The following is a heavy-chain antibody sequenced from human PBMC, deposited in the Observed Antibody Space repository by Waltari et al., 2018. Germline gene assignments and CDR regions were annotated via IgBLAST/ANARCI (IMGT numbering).Heavy chain of an antibody. J-gene: IGHJ4*02. CDR1: VGSISSGGYY. CDR3: ARGAPPRITGTTYYFDY. V-gene: IGHV4-31*03. Sequence: QVQLQESGPGLVKPSQTLSLTCTVSVGSISSGGYYWSWIRQHPGKGMEWIGYIYYSGSTYYNPSLKSRVTISVDTSKNQFSLKLSSVTAADTAVYYCARGAPPRITGTTYYFDYWGQGTLVTVSS. CDR2: IYYSGST. D-gene: IGHD1-7*01.